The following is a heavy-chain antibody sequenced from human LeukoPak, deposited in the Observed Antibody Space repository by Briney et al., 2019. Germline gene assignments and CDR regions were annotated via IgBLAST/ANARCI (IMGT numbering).Heavy chain of an antibody. J-gene: IGHJ4*02. V-gene: IGHV1-46*01. CDR1: GYTFTSYY. CDR3: ARALIVGGSFDY. D-gene: IGHD2-15*01. CDR2: INPSGGST. Sequence: ASVKVSCKASGYTFTSYYMHWVRQAPGQGLEWTGIINPSGGSTSYAQKFQGRVTMTRDTSTSTVYMELSSLRSEDTAVYYCARALIVGGSFDYWGQGTLVTVSS.